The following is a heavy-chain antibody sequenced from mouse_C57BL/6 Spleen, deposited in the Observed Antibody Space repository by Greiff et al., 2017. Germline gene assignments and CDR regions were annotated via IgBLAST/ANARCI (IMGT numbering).Heavy chain of an antibody. D-gene: IGHD4-1*01. CDR2: ICRGGST. V-gene: IGHV2-5*01. CDR1: GFSLNSYG. J-gene: IGHJ2*02. Sequence: QVQLKQSGPGLVQPSQSLSITCTVSGFSLNSYGVHWVRQSPGKGLEWLGVICRGGSTAYNAAFMSRLIITTDNSKSQVFFTMNSLQADDTAIYYCAKVCYAGTFDYWGQGTSLTVSS. CDR3: AKVCYAGTFDY.